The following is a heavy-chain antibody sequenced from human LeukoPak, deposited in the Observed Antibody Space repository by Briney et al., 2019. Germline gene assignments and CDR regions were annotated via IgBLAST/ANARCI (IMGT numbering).Heavy chain of an antibody. J-gene: IGHJ6*03. V-gene: IGHV3-23*01. CDR2: ISGSGGST. D-gene: IGHD2-8*01. CDR3: AKAYCTNGVCYRASYYYYYMDV. CDR1: GFTFSSHW. Sequence: PGGSLRLSCADSGFTFSSHWMAWVRQAPGKGLEWVSAISGSGGSTYYADSVKGRFTISRDNSKNTLYLQMNSLRAEDTAVYYCAKAYCTNGVCYRASYYYYYMDVWGKGTTVTVSS.